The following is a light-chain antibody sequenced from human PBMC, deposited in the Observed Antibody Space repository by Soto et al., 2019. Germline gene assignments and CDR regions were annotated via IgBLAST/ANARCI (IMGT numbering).Light chain of an antibody. Sequence: DIVMTQSPDSLAVSLGERATLNCKSSQSILHSSNNRNYLSWYQQKPGQPPKLLIYWASTRESGVPDRFSGGGSGTDFTLTINRLQAEDVAVYYCQQFYGTPRTFGQGTKVEIK. J-gene: IGKJ1*01. CDR1: QSILHSSNNRNY. CDR3: QQFYGTPRT. V-gene: IGKV4-1*01. CDR2: WAS.